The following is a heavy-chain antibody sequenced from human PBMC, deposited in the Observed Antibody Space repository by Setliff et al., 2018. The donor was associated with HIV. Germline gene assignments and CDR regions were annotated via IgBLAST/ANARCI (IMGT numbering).Heavy chain of an antibody. V-gene: IGHV4-39*01. Sequence: SETLSLTCTVSGGSISGSSYYWVWIRQPPGKGLEWIGSIYYSGSTYYNPSLKSRVTISVDTSKNQFSLKLTSVTAADTAICYCARGYAFDIWGQGTMVTVSS. J-gene: IGHJ3*02. CDR3: ARGYAFDI. CDR2: IYYSGST. CDR1: GGSISGSSYY.